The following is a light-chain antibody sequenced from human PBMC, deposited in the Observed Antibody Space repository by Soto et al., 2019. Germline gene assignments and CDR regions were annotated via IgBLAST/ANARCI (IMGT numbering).Light chain of an antibody. CDR2: EVN. CDR1: SSDVGGYNY. Sequence: QSVLTQPASVSGSPGQSVAISCTGTSSDVGGYNYVSWYQQHPGKAPKLMIYEVNKRPSGVPDRFSGSKSGNTASLTVSGLQAEDDADYYCSSYAGSSNVFGTGTKVTVL. J-gene: IGLJ1*01. CDR3: SSYAGSSNV. V-gene: IGLV2-8*01.